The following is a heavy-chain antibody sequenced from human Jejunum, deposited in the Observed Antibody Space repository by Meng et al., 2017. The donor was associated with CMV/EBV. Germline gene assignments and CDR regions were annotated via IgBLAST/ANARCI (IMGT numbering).Heavy chain of an antibody. CDR2: IKSDGINT. D-gene: IGHD4/OR15-4a*01. CDR3: ARDRHYGADY. J-gene: IGHJ4*02. Sequence: SSTASGFALGRYWLRWVLQGPGVGLVCVSRIKSDGINTTYANSVEGRFTISRDNAKNTLYLQMTSLRAEETAVYYCARDRHYGADYWGQGTLVTVSS. CDR1: GFALGRYW. V-gene: IGHV3-74*01.